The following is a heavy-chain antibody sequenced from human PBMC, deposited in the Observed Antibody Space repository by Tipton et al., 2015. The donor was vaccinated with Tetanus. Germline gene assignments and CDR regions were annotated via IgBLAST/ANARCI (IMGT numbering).Heavy chain of an antibody. CDR1: GYTFTGYY. D-gene: IGHD3-22*01. CDR3: ARDRGDYIYYGMDV. V-gene: IGHV1-2*02. J-gene: IGHJ6*02. CDR2: IDPNSGDT. Sequence: QVQLVQSGAELKKPGASVKVSCTASGYTFTGYYMYWVRQATGQGLEWVGWIDPNSGDTIYAQNFQGRVTMTRDTSISTVYMELSRLRSDDTAVYYCARDRGDYIYYGMDVWGPGTTVTVSS.